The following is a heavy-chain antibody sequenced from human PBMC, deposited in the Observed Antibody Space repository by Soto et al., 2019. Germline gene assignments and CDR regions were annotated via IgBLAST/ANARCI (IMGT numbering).Heavy chain of an antibody. V-gene: IGHV1-24*01. CDR1: GYTLTELS. J-gene: IGHJ3*02. D-gene: IGHD3-22*01. CDR3: ATDMLWYYYDSSGYSHDAFDI. Sequence: ASVKVSCKVSGYTLTELSMHWVRQAPGKGLGWMGGFDPEDGETIYAQKFQGRVTMTEDTSTDTAYMELSSLRSEDTAVYYCATDMLWYYYDSSGYSHDAFDIWGQGTMVTVSS. CDR2: FDPEDGET.